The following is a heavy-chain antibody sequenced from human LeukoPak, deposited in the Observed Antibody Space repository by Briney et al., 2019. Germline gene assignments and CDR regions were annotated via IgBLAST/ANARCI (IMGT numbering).Heavy chain of an antibody. CDR1: GFTFSSFG. V-gene: IGHV3-64*03. CDR2: ISSNGGST. J-gene: IGHJ4*02. Sequence: PGGSLRLSCAASGFTFSSFGLHWVRQAPGKGLEYVSAISSNGGSTYYADSVKGRFTISRDNSKNTLNLQMSSLRAEDTAVYYCVVAVARIYWGQGTLVTVSS. D-gene: IGHD6-19*01. CDR3: VVAVARIY.